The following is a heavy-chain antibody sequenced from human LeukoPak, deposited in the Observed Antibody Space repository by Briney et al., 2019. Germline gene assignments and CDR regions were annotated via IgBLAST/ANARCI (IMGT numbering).Heavy chain of an antibody. J-gene: IGHJ6*03. CDR3: ARAKKIGYCSSTSCYTYMDV. D-gene: IGHD2-2*02. V-gene: IGHV1-18*01. CDR2: ISAYNGNT. CDR1: GYTFTSYG. Sequence: ASVKVSCKASGYTFTSYGISWVRQAPGQGLEWMGWISAYNGNTNYAQKLQGRVTMTTDTSTSTAYMELRSLRSDDTAVYYCARAKKIGYCSSTSCYTYMDVWGKGTTVTVSS.